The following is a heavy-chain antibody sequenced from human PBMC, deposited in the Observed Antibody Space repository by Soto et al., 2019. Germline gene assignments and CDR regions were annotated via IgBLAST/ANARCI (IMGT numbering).Heavy chain of an antibody. J-gene: IGHJ5*02. D-gene: IGHD6-13*01. CDR2: IDPRDSYV. V-gene: IGHV5-10-1*01. CDR1: GYTFTTFW. CDR3: ARMASAGTLNWFDP. Sequence: GESLKISCTGFGYTFTTFWVTWVRQMPGKGLEWMGRIDPRDSYVNYSPSFQGHVTISVDKSISTAYLQWGSLTSDDTAVYYCARMASAGTLNWFDPWGQGTLVTVSS.